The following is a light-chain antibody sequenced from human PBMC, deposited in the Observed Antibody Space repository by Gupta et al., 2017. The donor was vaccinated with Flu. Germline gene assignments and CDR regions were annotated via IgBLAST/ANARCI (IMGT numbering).Light chain of an antibody. CDR1: SSDVGGYNY. J-gene: IGLJ3*02. Sequence: QSALTQPVSVSGSPGQSITISCTGTSSDVGGYNYVSWYQQHPGKAPKVMIYEVRNRPSGVSNRFSGSKSGNTASLTISGLQAEDEADYYCTSYTTSNTWVFGGGTKLTVL. CDR3: TSYTTSNTWV. V-gene: IGLV2-14*01. CDR2: EVR.